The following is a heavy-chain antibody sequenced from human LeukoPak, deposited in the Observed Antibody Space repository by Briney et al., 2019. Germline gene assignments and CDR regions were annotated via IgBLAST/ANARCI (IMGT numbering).Heavy chain of an antibody. Sequence: GGSLRLSCAASGFTFSSYGMHWVRQAPGKGLEWVAVIWYDGSNKYYADSVKGRFTISRDNSKNTLYLQMNSLRAEDTAVYYCVREGGWDSGSYSAYWGQGTLVTVSS. CDR3: VREGGWDSGSYSAY. J-gene: IGHJ4*02. V-gene: IGHV3-33*01. CDR1: GFTFSSYG. CDR2: IWYDGSNK. D-gene: IGHD3-10*01.